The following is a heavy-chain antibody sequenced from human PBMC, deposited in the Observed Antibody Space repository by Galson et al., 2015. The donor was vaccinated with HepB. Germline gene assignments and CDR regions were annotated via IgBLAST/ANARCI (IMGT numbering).Heavy chain of an antibody. V-gene: IGHV3-64D*06. Sequence: SLRLSCAASGFTFSSYAMHWVRQAPGKGLEYVSAISSNGGSTYYADSVKGRFTISRDNSKNTLYLQMSSLRAEDTAVYYCVLLRGYSYGSFDYWGQGTLVTVSS. CDR2: ISSNGGST. J-gene: IGHJ4*02. CDR1: GFTFSSYA. CDR3: VLLRGYSYGSFDY. D-gene: IGHD5-18*01.